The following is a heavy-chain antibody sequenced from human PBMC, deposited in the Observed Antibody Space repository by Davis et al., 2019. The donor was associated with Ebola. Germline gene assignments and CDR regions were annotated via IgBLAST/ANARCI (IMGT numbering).Heavy chain of an antibody. CDR1: GGSISSYY. CDR3: AAGDFWSGQFDY. D-gene: IGHD3-3*01. J-gene: IGHJ4*02. V-gene: IGHV4-59*13. Sequence: MPSETLSLTCTVSGGSISSYYWSWIRQPPGKGLEWIGYIYYSGSTNYNPSLKSRVTISVDTSKNQFSLKLSSVTAADTAVYYCAAGDFWSGQFDYWGQGTLVTVSS. CDR2: IYYSGST.